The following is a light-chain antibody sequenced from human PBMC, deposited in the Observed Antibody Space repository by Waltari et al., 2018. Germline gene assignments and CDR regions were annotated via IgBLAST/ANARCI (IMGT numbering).Light chain of an antibody. V-gene: IGKV1-9*01. J-gene: IGKJ4*01. CDR2: RAS. CDR3: QQLYNFPLT. CDR1: RDITTN. Sequence: DIQLTQSPSLVSASVGDRVTITCRASRDITTNLAWYHQRPGKAPKLLIDRASILQSGVPSRFRGSVSGTEFSLTIGSLQPEDFATYYCQQLYNFPLTFGGGTKVEVK.